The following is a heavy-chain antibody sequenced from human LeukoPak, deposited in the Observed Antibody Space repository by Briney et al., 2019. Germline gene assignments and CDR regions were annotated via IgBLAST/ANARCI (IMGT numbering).Heavy chain of an antibody. CDR1: GFTVSSNY. J-gene: IGHJ4*02. CDR3: ARGYYYDSSAFFDY. D-gene: IGHD3-22*01. CDR2: IYSGGST. Sequence: GGSLRLSCAASGFTVSSNYMSWVRQAPGKGLEWGSIIYSGGSTYYADSVKGRFTISRDNSKNTLYLQMNSLRAEDTAAYYCARGYYYDSSAFFDYWGQGTLVTVSS. V-gene: IGHV3-53*01.